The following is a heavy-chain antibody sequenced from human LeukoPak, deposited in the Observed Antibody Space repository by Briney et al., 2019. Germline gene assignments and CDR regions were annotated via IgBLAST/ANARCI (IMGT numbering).Heavy chain of an antibody. Sequence: GGSLRLSCSASGFTFSSYAMSWVRQAPGKGLEWVSGISSSGSSTYYADSVKGRFTISRGDSKSTLYLQMNSLRAEDTAIYYCAKDHLEYQLLPYYFDYWGQGTLVTVSS. D-gene: IGHD2-2*01. V-gene: IGHV3-23*01. CDR2: ISSSGSST. CDR3: AKDHLEYQLLPYYFDY. CDR1: GFTFSSYA. J-gene: IGHJ4*02.